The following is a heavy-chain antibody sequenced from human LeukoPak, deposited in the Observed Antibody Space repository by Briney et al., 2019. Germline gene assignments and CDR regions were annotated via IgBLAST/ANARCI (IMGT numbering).Heavy chain of an antibody. CDR2: IYYSGST. Sequence: SETLSLTCTVSGGSISSYYWSWIRQPPGKGLEWIGYIYYSGSTYYNPSLKSRVTISVDTSKNQFSLKLSSVTAADTAVYYCARGGYDILTGYSPFDYWGQGTLVTVSS. CDR1: GGSISSYY. CDR3: ARGGYDILTGYSPFDY. J-gene: IGHJ4*02. V-gene: IGHV4-59*12. D-gene: IGHD3-9*01.